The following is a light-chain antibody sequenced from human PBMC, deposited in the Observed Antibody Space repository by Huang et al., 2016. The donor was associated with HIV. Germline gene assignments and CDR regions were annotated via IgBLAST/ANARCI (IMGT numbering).Light chain of an antibody. CDR1: QSVSSY. J-gene: IGKJ4*01. Sequence: EIILTQSPATLSLSPGERATLSCRASQSVSSYLAWYQQKPGQAPRLLIYDASNRATGIPGRFSGSESGTDFTLTISSLEPEDFAVYYCQQRSNRPPLTFGGGTKVEIK. CDR2: DAS. CDR3: QQRSNRPPLT. V-gene: IGKV3-11*01.